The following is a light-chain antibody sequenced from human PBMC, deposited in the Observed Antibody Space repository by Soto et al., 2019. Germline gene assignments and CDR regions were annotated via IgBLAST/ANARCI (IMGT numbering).Light chain of an antibody. V-gene: IGKV1-5*01. Sequence: DIQMTHSPSTLSASVGDRVTITCRASQRISSWLAWYQQKPGKAPTLLIYDASSLESGVPSRFSGSGSGTEFTLTISSLQPDDFATYYCQQYNSYSPLTFGGGTKVDIK. CDR1: QRISSW. J-gene: IGKJ4*01. CDR2: DAS. CDR3: QQYNSYSPLT.